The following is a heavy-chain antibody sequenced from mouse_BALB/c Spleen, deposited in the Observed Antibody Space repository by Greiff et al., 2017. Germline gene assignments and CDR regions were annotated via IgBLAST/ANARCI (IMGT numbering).Heavy chain of an antibody. D-gene: IGHD2-10*02. J-gene: IGHJ3*01. CDR1: GFSLTSYG. CDR2: IWSGGST. V-gene: IGHV2-2*02. Sequence: QVQLKESGPGLVQPSQSLSITCTVSGFSLTSYGVHWVRQSPGKGLEWLGVIWSGGSTDYNAAFISRLSISKDNSKSQVFFKMNSLQANDTAIYYCARNEGYGNYVFAYWGQGTLVTVSA. CDR3: ARNEGYGNYVFAY.